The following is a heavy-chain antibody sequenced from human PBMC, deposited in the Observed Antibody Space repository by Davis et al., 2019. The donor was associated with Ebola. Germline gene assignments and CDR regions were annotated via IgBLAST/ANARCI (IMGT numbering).Heavy chain of an antibody. CDR3: AKGGYCSGGSCYSDYYYYGMDV. CDR2: ISGSGGST. V-gene: IGHV3-23*01. D-gene: IGHD2-15*01. CDR1: GFTFSSYW. Sequence: GESLKISCAASGFTFSSYWMHWVRQAPGKGLEWVSAISGSGGSTYYADSVKGRFTISRDNSKNTLYLQMNSLRAEDTAVYYCAKGGYCSGGSCYSDYYYYGMDVWGQGTTVTVSS. J-gene: IGHJ6*02.